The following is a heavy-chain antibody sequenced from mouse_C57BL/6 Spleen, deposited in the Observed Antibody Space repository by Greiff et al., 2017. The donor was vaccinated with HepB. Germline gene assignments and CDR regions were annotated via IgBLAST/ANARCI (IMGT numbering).Heavy chain of an antibody. Sequence: VQLQQSGPELVKPGASVKISCKASGYTFTDYYMNWVKQSHGKSLEWIGDINPNNGGTSYNQKFKGKATLTVDKSSSTAYMELRSLTSEDSAVYYCARRGYYGGYYAMDYWGQGTSVTVSS. J-gene: IGHJ4*01. D-gene: IGHD1-1*01. CDR2: INPNNGGT. V-gene: IGHV1-26*01. CDR1: GYTFTDYY. CDR3: ARRGYYGGYYAMDY.